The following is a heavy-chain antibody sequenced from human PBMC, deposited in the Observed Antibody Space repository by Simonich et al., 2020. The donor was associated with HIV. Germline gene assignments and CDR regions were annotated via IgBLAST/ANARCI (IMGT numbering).Heavy chain of an antibody. Sequence: QVQLQQWGAGLLKPSETLSLTCAVYGGSFSGYYWSWIRRPPGKGLEWIGEINHSGRTNYNPSLKSRVTISVDTSKNQFSLKLSSVTAADTAVYYCARERAAVVRRVGAFDIWGQGTMVTVSS. CDR1: GGSFSGYY. CDR3: ARERAAVVRRVGAFDI. J-gene: IGHJ3*02. V-gene: IGHV4-34*01. D-gene: IGHD6-19*01. CDR2: INHSGRT.